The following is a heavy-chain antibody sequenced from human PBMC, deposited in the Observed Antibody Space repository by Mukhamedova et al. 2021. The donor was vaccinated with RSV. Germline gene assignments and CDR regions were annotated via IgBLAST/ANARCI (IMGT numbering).Heavy chain of an antibody. CDR3: AKDHFWDDTVGYPFGH. Sequence: APGEGLEWLSYISSSSSSVFYADSVKGRFIISRDNAKNSLYLQMNSLRDDDTAVYYCAKDHFWDDTVGYPFGHWGQGTLVTVSS. CDR2: ISSSSSSV. J-gene: IGHJ4*02. V-gene: IGHV3-48*02. D-gene: IGHD3-22*01.